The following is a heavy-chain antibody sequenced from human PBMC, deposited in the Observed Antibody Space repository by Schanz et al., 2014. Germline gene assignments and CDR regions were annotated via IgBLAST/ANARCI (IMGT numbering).Heavy chain of an antibody. CDR2: ITNKPNNYNT. J-gene: IGHJ6*03. Sequence: EVQLLESGGGLVQPGGSLRLSCAASGFTFSDAWMTWVRQAPGKGLEWVGRITNKPNNYNTEYAASVKGRFTISRDNSKNPLYLQMNNLRAEDTAVYYCARSPNNNDFWSGYTLRADYDSYMDVWGKGTTVTVS. CDR1: GFTFSDAW. CDR3: ARSPNNNDFWSGYTLRADYDSYMDV. V-gene: IGHV3-72*01. D-gene: IGHD3-3*01.